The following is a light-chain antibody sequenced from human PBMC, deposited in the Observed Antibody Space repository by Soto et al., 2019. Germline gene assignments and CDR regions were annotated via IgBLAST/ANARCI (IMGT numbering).Light chain of an antibody. Sequence: EIVLPQSHGTLSLSPGERASRXCRASQSVRSYLAWYQQKPGQAPRLLIYDASSRATGIPDRFSGSGSGTDFTLTISRLEPEDFAVYYCQQYGNSPLTFGGGTKVDIK. CDR3: QQYGNSPLT. V-gene: IGKV3-20*01. J-gene: IGKJ4*01. CDR2: DAS. CDR1: QSVRSY.